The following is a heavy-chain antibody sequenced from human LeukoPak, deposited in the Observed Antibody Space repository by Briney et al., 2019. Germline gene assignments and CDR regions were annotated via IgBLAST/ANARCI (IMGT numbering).Heavy chain of an antibody. J-gene: IGHJ4*02. D-gene: IGHD3-16*01. CDR3: ARVPDWTYVPDY. CDR2: IKSSNT. Sequence: SETLSLTCTVSGGSISSDRFYWTWVRQPAGKRPEWIGRIKSSNTNYNPSLKSRVIISVDTSTNQFSLKLSSLTAADTAVYYCARVPDWTYVPDYWGQGTLVTVSS. CDR1: GGSISSDRFY. V-gene: IGHV4-61*02.